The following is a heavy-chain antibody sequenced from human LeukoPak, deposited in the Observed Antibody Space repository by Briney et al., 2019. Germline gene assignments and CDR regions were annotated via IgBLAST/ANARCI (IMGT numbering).Heavy chain of an antibody. CDR3: ARHNDPGGSSWYLNNYYGMDV. D-gene: IGHD6-13*01. Sequence: ASVKVSCKASGYTFTSYDINWVRQATGQGLEWMGWMNPNSGKTGYTQKFQGRGTMTRNTSISTPYMELSSLRSEDTAVYYCARHNDPGGSSWYLNNYYGMDVWGQGTTVTVSS. CDR2: MNPNSGKT. J-gene: IGHJ6*02. CDR1: GYTFTSYD. V-gene: IGHV1-8*01.